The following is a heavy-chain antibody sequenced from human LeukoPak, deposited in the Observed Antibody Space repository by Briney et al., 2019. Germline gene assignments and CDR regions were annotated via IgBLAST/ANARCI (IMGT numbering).Heavy chain of an antibody. J-gene: IGHJ6*03. V-gene: IGHV3-23*01. CDR1: GFTFSSYA. CDR2: ISGSGGST. Sequence: GGSLRLSCAASGFTFSSYAMSWVRQAPGKGLEWVSAISGSGGSTYYADSVKGRFTISRDNSKNTLYLQMNSLRAEDTAVYYCARVLTVTYYYYYYMDVWGKRTTVTVSS. CDR3: ARVLTVTYYYYYYMDV. D-gene: IGHD4-17*01.